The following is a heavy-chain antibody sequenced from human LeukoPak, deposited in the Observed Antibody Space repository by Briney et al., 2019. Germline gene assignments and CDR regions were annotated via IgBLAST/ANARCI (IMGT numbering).Heavy chain of an antibody. CDR2: IYYSGST. CDR3: AIHLFPQRWLPNWFDP. J-gene: IGHJ5*02. D-gene: IGHD5-24*01. CDR1: HDSISSSSYY. V-gene: IGHV4-39*07. Sequence: SETLSLTCTVSHDSISSSSYYWGWIRQPPGKGLEWIGSIYYSGSTYYNPSLKSRVTISVDTSKNQFSLKLSSVTAADTAVYYCAIHLFPQRWLPNWFDPWGQGTLVTVSS.